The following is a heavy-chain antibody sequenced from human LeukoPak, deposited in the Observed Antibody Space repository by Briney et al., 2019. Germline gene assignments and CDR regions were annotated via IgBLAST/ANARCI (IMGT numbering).Heavy chain of an antibody. CDR3: VGNYYDSSGFGLRDY. J-gene: IGHJ4*02. CDR1: GGSISSYY. CDR2: IYTSGST. V-gene: IGHV4-4*07. D-gene: IGHD3-22*01. Sequence: SETLSLTCTVSGGSISSYYWSWIRQPAGKGLEWIGRIYTSGSTNYNPSLKSRVTMPVDTSKNQFSLKLSSVTAADTAVYYCVGNYYDSSGFGLRDYWGQGTLVTVSS.